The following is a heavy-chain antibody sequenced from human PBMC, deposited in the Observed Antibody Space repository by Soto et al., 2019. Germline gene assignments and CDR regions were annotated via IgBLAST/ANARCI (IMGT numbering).Heavy chain of an antibody. J-gene: IGHJ4*02. CDR1: GYTFTSYA. CDR2: INAGNGNT. CDR3: ARGRAIAVAGSLLTFFDY. Sequence: ASVKVSCKASGYTFTSYAMHWVRQAPGQRLEWMGWINAGNGNTKYSQKFQGRVTITRDTSASTAYMELSSLRSEDTAVYYCARGRAIAVAGSLLTFFDYWGQGTLVTVS. D-gene: IGHD6-19*01. V-gene: IGHV1-3*01.